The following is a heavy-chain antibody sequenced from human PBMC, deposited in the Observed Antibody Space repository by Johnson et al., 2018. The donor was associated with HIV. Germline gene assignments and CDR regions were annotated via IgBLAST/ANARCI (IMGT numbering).Heavy chain of an antibody. J-gene: IGHJ3*02. D-gene: IGHD6-13*01. V-gene: IGHV3-7*01. CDR1: GFTFSSYW. CDR2: IKQDGSEK. CDR3: AKDGAAAGTEGADAFDI. Sequence: VQLVESGGGLVQPGGSLRLSCAASGFTFSSYWMSWVRQAPGKGLEWVANIKQDGSEKYYVDSVKGRFTISRDNAKNSLYLQMNSLRAEDTAVYYCAKDGAAAGTEGADAFDIWGQGTMVTVSS.